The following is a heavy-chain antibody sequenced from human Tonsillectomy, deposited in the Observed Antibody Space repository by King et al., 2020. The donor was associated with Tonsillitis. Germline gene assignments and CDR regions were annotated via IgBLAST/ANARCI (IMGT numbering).Heavy chain of an antibody. CDR3: ARSYYDYVWGSYRTFDY. CDR2: IYYSGST. Sequence: QLQESGPGLVKPSETLSLTCTVSGGSISSSSYYWGWIRQPPGKGLEWIGSIYYSGSTYYNPSLKSRVTISVDTSKNQFSLKLSSVTAADTAVYYCARSYYDYVWGSYRTFDYWGQGTLVTVSS. CDR1: GGSISSSSYY. D-gene: IGHD3-16*02. J-gene: IGHJ4*02. V-gene: IGHV4-39*01.